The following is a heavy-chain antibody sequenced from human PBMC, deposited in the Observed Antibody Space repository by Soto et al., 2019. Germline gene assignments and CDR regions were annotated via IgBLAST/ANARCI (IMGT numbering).Heavy chain of an antibody. Sequence: GGSLRLSCLASGFTFSDYAMTWVRHVPGRGLEWVASLDGAGGSTYYADSVRGRFTISRDNAKNSLYLQMNSLRAEDTAVYYCARARPRYCSSTSCSPLGYWGQGTLVTVSS. V-gene: IGHV3-23*01. CDR3: ARARPRYCSSTSCSPLGY. J-gene: IGHJ4*02. D-gene: IGHD2-2*01. CDR2: LDGAGGST. CDR1: GFTFSDYA.